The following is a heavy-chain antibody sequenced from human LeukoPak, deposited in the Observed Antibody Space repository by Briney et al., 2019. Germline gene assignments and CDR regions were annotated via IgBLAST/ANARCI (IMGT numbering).Heavy chain of an antibody. J-gene: IGHJ4*02. Sequence: PSETLSLTCADSGASISYDYWSCIRQPPGKGLEWIGYIYYSGSTNYNPSLKSRVTISVDTSKNQFSLKLSSVTAADTAMYYCAQENFNYGSGRYDYWGQGTLVTVSS. D-gene: IGHD3-10*01. CDR3: AQENFNYGSGRYDY. V-gene: IGHV4-59*01. CDR1: GASISYDY. CDR2: IYYSGST.